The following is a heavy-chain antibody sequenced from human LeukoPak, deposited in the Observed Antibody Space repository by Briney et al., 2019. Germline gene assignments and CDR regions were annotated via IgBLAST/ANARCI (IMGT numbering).Heavy chain of an antibody. CDR3: AKSLVRSQFDY. CDR1: GFTFSSYA. J-gene: IGHJ4*02. D-gene: IGHD2-2*01. CDR2: ISVSGGST. V-gene: IGHV3-23*01. Sequence: GGSLRLPCAASGFTFSSYAMSWVRQVPGKGLEWVSAISVSGGSTCYPDSVKGRFTISRDNSKNTLFLQMNSLRAEDTAVYYCAKSLVRSQFDYGGQGTLVTVSS.